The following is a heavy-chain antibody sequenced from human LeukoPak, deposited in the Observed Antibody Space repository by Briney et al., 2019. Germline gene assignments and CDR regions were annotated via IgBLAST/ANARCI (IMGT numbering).Heavy chain of an antibody. Sequence: ASVKVSCKASGYTFTSCAMNWVRQAPGQGLECMGWINTNTGNPTYAQGFTGRFVFSLDTSVSTTYLQISSLKAEDTAVYYCARGAITVYQLLEYWGQGTLVTVSS. V-gene: IGHV7-4-1*02. CDR2: INTNTGNP. D-gene: IGHD2-2*01. J-gene: IGHJ4*02. CDR3: ARGAITVYQLLEY. CDR1: GYTFTSCA.